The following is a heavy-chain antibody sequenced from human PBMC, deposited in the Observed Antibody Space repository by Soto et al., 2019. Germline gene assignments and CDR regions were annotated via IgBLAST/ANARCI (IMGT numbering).Heavy chain of an antibody. J-gene: IGHJ6*02. CDR3: ARDKAYGLDV. V-gene: IGHV3-74*01. Sequence: EVQVVESGGGLVQPGGSLRLSCAASEFAFSTYWMHWVRQVPGKGLVWVSRINGDGITTSYADSVKGRFTISRDNADNILYLQMNSLRAEDTAVYYCARDKAYGLDVWGQGTTVTVSS. CDR2: INGDGITT. CDR1: EFAFSTYW.